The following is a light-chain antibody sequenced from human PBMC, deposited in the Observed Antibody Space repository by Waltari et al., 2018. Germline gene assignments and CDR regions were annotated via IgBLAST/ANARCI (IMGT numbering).Light chain of an antibody. V-gene: IGKV1-5*03. CDR3: QQYNSYSLLS. CDR1: KSLSKW. J-gene: IGKJ4*01. CDR2: KAS. Sequence: DIQMTQSPSTLSASVGDRVIFSCRASKSLSKWLAWYQQKPGKAPKLLIYKASTLESGVPSRFSGSGSGTEFTLTISSLQPEDFATYYCQQYNSYSLLSFGGGTKVEIK.